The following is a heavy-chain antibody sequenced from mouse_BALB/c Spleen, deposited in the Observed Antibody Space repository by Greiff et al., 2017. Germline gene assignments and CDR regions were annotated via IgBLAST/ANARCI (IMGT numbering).Heavy chain of an antibody. V-gene: IGHV5-17*02. CDR3: ARGGSSPFAY. Sequence: DVKLVESGGGLVQPGGSRKLSCAASGFTFSSFGMHWVRQAPEKGLEWVAYISSGSSTIYYADTVKGRFTISRDNPKNTLFLQMTSLRSEDTAMYYCARGGSSPFAYWGQGTLVTVSA. D-gene: IGHD1-1*01. J-gene: IGHJ3*01. CDR2: ISSGSSTI. CDR1: GFTFSSFG.